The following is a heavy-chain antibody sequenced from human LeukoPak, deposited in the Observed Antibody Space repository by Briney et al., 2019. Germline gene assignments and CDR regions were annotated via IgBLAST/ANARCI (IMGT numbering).Heavy chain of an antibody. Sequence: SETLSLTCTVSGGSTSSDYWSWIRQSPGEGLEWVGYVYNSGDTGKNPSLKSRVTILLDTSKNQCSLKLTSVSAADTAVYYCARLKLGAYFDLWGRGTLVTVSS. CDR1: GGSTSSDY. V-gene: IGHV4-59*08. CDR3: ARLKLGAYFDL. D-gene: IGHD3-16*01. CDR2: VYNSGDT. J-gene: IGHJ2*01.